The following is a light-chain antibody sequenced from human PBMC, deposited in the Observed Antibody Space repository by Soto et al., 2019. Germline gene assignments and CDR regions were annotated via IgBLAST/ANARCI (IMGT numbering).Light chain of an antibody. CDR3: IQDYNYPPT. V-gene: IGKV1-6*01. CDR2: ATS. CDR1: QGIRND. Sequence: AIQMTQSPSSLSASVGDRVTITCRASQGIRNDLGWYQQKPGKAPKLLIYATSSLQSGVTSRFSVSGSGTDFTLTIHSVQPEDFATYYYIQDYNYPPTFGQGTKVELK. J-gene: IGKJ1*01.